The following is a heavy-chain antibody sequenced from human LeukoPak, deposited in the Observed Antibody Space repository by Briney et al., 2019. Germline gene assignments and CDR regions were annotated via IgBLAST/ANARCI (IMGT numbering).Heavy chain of an antibody. D-gene: IGHD3-16*01. J-gene: IGHJ3*02. Sequence: SVKVSCKVSGGTFSSYAISWVRQAPGQGLEWMGGIIPIFGTANYAQKFQGRVTITADKSTSTAYMELSSLRSEDTAVYYCARGESIPGDAFDIWGQGTMVTVSS. CDR2: IIPIFGTA. CDR1: GGTFSSYA. CDR3: ARGESIPGDAFDI. V-gene: IGHV1-69*06.